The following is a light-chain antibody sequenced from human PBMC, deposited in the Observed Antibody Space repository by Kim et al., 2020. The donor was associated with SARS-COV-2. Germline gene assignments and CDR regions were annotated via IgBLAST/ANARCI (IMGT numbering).Light chain of an antibody. CDR3: SSYTSSSTLFV. Sequence: QTSTIASTRTSSGNSGYNSVYWYQQHPGTAPKFMIYDGNKRPSGVSNRFSGSKSGNTASLAISGLQAEDEADYYCSSYTSSSTLFVFGAGTKVTVL. V-gene: IGLV2-14*04. CDR2: DGN. CDR1: SSGNSGYNS. J-gene: IGLJ1*01.